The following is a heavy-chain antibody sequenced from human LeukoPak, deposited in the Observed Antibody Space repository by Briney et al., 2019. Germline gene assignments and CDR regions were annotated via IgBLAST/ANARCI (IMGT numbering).Heavy chain of an antibody. Sequence: SETLSLTCTISGASIDSYYWSWIRQPPGKGLEWIGYIYYSGTTNYNPSLKRRVTISVDTSKNQFSLKLSSVTAADTAVYYCASPRRRGVSIHAEYFQHWGQGTLVTVSS. CDR3: ASPRRRGVSIHAEYFQH. D-gene: IGHD2-8*01. J-gene: IGHJ1*01. V-gene: IGHV4-59*01. CDR2: IYYSGTT. CDR1: GASIDSYY.